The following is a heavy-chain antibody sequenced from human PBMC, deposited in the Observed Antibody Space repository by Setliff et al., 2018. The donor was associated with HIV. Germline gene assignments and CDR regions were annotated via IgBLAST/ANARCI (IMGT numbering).Heavy chain of an antibody. D-gene: IGHD4-17*01. Sequence: SETLSPTCTVSNAYMGRQYWTWIRQPAGKGLEWIGYIYYIGVIGYTFASQTTNYNPSLKSRVTISVDTVKNQFSLKVDSVTTADTAVYFCARGFYDGDYGDHDSYFDYWGHGMLVTVSS. CDR1: NAYMGRQY. CDR3: ARGFYDGDYGDHDSYFDY. J-gene: IGHJ4*01. V-gene: IGHV4-59*11. CDR2: IYYIGVIGYTFASQTT.